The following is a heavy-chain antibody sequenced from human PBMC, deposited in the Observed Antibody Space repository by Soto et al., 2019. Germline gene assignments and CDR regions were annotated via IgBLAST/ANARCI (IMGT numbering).Heavy chain of an antibody. V-gene: IGHV4-59*08. CDR3: ARQREGNDFWSGYYKTPYYYYYMDV. J-gene: IGHJ6*03. D-gene: IGHD3-3*01. CDR2: IYYSGST. Sequence: SETLSLTCTVSGGSISSYYWSWIRQPPGKGLEWIGYIYYSGSTNYNPSLKSRVTISVDTSKNQFSLKLSSVTAADTAVYYCARQREGNDFWSGYYKTPYYYYYMDVWGKGTTVTVSS. CDR1: GGSISSYY.